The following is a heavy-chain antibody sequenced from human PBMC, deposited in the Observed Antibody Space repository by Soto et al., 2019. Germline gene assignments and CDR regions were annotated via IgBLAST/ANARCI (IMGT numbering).Heavy chain of an antibody. J-gene: IGHJ6*02. D-gene: IGHD3-16*01. CDR1: GYTFIRYG. CDR3: ARGGYYDNSWGKLSHYGLDV. Sequence: QVQLVQSAAEVKKPGASVKVSCKASGYTFIRYGIPWVRQAPGQGLEWMGWISAYNDYTIYAQKLQGRVTMTTDTATRIVYMELGGVQCDDTAVYYWARGGYYDNSWGKLSHYGLDVWGQGTSVTVSS. CDR2: ISAYNDYT. V-gene: IGHV1-18*01.